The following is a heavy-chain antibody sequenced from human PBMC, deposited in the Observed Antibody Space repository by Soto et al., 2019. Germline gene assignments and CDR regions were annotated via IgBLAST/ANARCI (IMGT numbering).Heavy chain of an antibody. CDR1: GFTFRSYS. CDR3: ERVFWYDSSASAIFNY. D-gene: IGHD3-22*01. CDR2: ISSSSAI. Sequence: EVQLVESGGGLVQPGGSLRLSCAASGFTFRSYSISWVRQAPGRGLEWVSYISSSSAIYYADSVKCRFTISRDNAKNSLYLQMSSLRDEYTAVYYCERVFWYDSSASAIFNYWGQGTLVTVSS. V-gene: IGHV3-48*02. J-gene: IGHJ4*02.